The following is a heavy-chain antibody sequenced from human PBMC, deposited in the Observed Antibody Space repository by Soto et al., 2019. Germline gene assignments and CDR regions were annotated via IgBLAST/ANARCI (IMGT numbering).Heavy chain of an antibody. V-gene: IGHV1-46*01. CDR3: ARVGSIAALPY. J-gene: IGHJ4*02. CDR1: GYTFTSYY. CDR2: INPSGGST. D-gene: IGHD6-6*01. Sequence: GASVKVSCKAAGYTFTSYYMHWVRQAPGQGLEWMGIINPSGGSTSYAQKFQGRVTMTRDTSTSTVYMELSSLRSEDTAVYYCARVGSIAALPYWGQGTLVTVSS.